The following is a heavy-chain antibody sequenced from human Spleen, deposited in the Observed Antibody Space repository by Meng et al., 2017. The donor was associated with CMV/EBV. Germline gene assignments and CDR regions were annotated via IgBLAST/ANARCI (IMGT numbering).Heavy chain of an antibody. J-gene: IGHJ6*02. Sequence: SVKVSCKASGGTFSSYSISWVRQAPGQGLEWMGGIIPMFGTANYAQNFQGRVTITTDESTSTVYMELSSLRSEDTAVFYCARDLRDCSSVSCYSWPYSYYYGMDLWGQGTTVTVSS. CDR1: GGTFSSYS. CDR2: IIPMFGTA. V-gene: IGHV1-69*05. D-gene: IGHD2-2*02. CDR3: ARDLRDCSSVSCYSWPYSYYYGMDL.